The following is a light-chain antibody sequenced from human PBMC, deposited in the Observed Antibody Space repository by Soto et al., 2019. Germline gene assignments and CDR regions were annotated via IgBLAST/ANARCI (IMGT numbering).Light chain of an antibody. V-gene: IGKV1-39*01. CDR3: QHSYSSPLYT. J-gene: IGKJ2*01. Sequence: DIQMTQSPSSLSASVGDRVTITCRASQTISTYLNWYQQKPGKGPNLLIYGASSLQSGVPSRFSGSGSGTDFTLTISSLHPEDFATYFCQHSYSSPLYTFGQGTKLEI. CDR1: QTISTY. CDR2: GAS.